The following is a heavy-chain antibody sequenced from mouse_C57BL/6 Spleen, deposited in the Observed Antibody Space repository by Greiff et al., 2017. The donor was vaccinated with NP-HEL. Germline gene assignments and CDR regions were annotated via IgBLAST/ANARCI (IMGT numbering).Heavy chain of an antibody. CDR1: GYTFTDYE. CDR2: IDPETGGT. CDR3: TRGHLGAY. V-gene: IGHV1-15*01. D-gene: IGHD3-3*01. J-gene: IGHJ3*01. Sequence: QVQLQQSGAELVRPGASVTLSCKASGYTFTDYEMHWVKQTPVHGLEWIGAIDPETGGTAYNQKFKGKAILTADKSSSTAYMELRSLTSEDSAVYYCTRGHLGAYWGQGTLVTVSA.